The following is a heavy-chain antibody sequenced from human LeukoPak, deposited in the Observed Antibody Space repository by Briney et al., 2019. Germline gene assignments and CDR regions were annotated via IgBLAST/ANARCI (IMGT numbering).Heavy chain of an antibody. V-gene: IGHV3-15*01. CDR3: IAHFPYFYGFDV. J-gene: IGHJ6*04. CDR1: GFTIGTAW. CDR2: IKSEGEGATT. D-gene: IGHD3-3*02. Sequence: GGSLRLSCVRSGFTIGTAWMRWVRQAPGKGLEWLGHIKSEGEGATTDYAAPAKGRFAISRDDSKNMIYLQMSSLKIDDTAIYYCIAHFPYFYGFDVWGKGTTVTVSS.